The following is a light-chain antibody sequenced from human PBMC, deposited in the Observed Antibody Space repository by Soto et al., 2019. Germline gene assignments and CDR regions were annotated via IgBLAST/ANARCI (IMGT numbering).Light chain of an antibody. V-gene: IGKV3-15*01. J-gene: IGKJ1*01. CDR2: ATF. CDR3: HQYNKWPQT. Sequence: EIVMTQSPASLSVSPGDRATLSCRASQYVGNNLAWYQQKPGQAPRLLIYATFTRATGLPARFSVSGSGTEFTLTISSLQSEDFAVYYCHQYNKWPQTFGQRTKVEIK. CDR1: QYVGNN.